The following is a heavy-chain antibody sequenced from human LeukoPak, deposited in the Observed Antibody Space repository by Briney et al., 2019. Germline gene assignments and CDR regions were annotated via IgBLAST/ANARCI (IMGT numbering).Heavy chain of an antibody. CDR3: ARDDPDCSGGSCYYYYGMDV. J-gene: IGHJ6*02. Sequence: ASVTVSCKASGYTFTSYGISWVRQAPGQGLEWMGWISAYNGNTNYAQKFQGRVTITADKSTSTAYMELSSLRSEDTAVYYCARDDPDCSGGSCYYYYGMDVWGQGTTVTVSS. V-gene: IGHV1-18*01. D-gene: IGHD2-15*01. CDR1: GYTFTSYG. CDR2: ISAYNGNT.